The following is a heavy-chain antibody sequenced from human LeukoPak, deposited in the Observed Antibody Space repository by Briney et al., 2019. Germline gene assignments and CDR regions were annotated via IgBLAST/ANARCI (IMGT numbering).Heavy chain of an antibody. CDR3: ARWTGTTDAFDI. Sequence: ASDTLSLTCAVSGYSISSGYYWGWIRPPPGKGLEWIGSIYHSGSTYYNPSLKSRVTISVDTSKNQFSLKLSSVTAADTAVYYCARWTGTTDAFDIWGQGTMVTVSS. CDR2: IYHSGST. J-gene: IGHJ3*02. D-gene: IGHD1-7*01. CDR1: GYSISSGYY. V-gene: IGHV4-38-2*01.